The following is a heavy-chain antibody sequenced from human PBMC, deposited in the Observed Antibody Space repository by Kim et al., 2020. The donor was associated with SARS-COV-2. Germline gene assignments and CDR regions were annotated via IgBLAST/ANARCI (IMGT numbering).Heavy chain of an antibody. CDR3: ARMGAGFDY. J-gene: IGHJ4*02. D-gene: IGHD1-26*01. Sequence: GSTSYNPSLKSRVTRSVDTSKNQFSLKLSSVTAADTAVYYCARMGAGFDYWGQGTLVTVSS. V-gene: IGHV4-31*02. CDR2: GST.